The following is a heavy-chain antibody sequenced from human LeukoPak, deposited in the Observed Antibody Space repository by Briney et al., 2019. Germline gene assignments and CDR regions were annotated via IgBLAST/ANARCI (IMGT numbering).Heavy chain of an antibody. J-gene: IGHJ2*01. CDR2: MYYSGSN. Sequence: SGTLSLTCTVSGGSISSSSYYWGWLRQPRGRGREWIGSMYYSGSNYNNPSRKSRATISVNTSKNQFIRRKSSVTAADTAVYYCARFYSGWYIDWYFDLWGRGALVTVSS. CDR3: ARFYSGWYIDWYFDL. D-gene: IGHD6-19*01. V-gene: IGHV4-39*01. CDR1: GGSISSSSYY.